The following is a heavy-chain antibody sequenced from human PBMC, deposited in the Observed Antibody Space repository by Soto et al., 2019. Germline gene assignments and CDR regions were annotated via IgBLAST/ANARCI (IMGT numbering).Heavy chain of an antibody. V-gene: IGHV5-51*01. J-gene: IGHJ6*02. CDR1: GYSFTSYW. CDR3: GRRDYCGGDCYSDYGMDV. CDR2: IYPGDSDT. Sequence: GESLKISCKGSGYSFTSYWIGWVRQMPGKGLEWMGIIYPGDSDTRYSPSFQGKFPISPENSISPAYLQGSSLKASDTALYYFGRRDYCGGDCYSDYGMDVWGQGTTVTVSS. D-gene: IGHD2-21*02.